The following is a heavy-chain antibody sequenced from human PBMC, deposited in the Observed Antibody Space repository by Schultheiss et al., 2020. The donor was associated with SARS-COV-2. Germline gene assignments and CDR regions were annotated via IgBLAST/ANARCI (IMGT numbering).Heavy chain of an antibody. CDR1: GGSFSGYY. CDR3: ARNRGASYGSGSYYKQYQYYGMDV. Sequence: SDTLSLTCAVYGGSFSGYYWSWIRQPPGKGLEWIGYIYYSGSTNYNPSLKSRVTMSVDTSKNQFSLKLSSVTAADTAMYYCARNRGASYGSGSYYKQYQYYGMDVWGQGTTVTVSS. V-gene: IGHV4-34*01. D-gene: IGHD3-10*01. CDR2: IYYSGST. J-gene: IGHJ6*02.